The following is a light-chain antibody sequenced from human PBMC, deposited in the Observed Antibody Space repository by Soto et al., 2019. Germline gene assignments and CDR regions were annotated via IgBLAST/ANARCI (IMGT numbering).Light chain of an antibody. CDR3: QQRSSWPLLT. J-gene: IGKJ4*01. V-gene: IGKV3-11*01. CDR1: QSVSNY. Sequence: EIVLTQSPATLSLSPGERATLSCRASQSVSNYLAWFQQKPGQAPRLLIYDASNRATSIPARFSGSGSGTNFTINISSRETEDCAVYYCQQRSSWPLLTFGGGTKME. CDR2: DAS.